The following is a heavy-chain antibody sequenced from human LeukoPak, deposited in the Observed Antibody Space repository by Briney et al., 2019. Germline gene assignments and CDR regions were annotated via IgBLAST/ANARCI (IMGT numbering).Heavy chain of an antibody. CDR2: ISSSGSTI. Sequence: PGGSLRLSFAASGFTFSSYEMNWVRQAPGKGLEWVSYISSSGSTIYYADSVKGRFTISRDNAKNSLYLQMNSLRAEDTAVYYCARDHQGYSRAFDYWGQGTLVTVSS. CDR3: ARDHQGYSRAFDY. V-gene: IGHV3-48*03. J-gene: IGHJ4*02. CDR1: GFTFSSYE. D-gene: IGHD6-13*01.